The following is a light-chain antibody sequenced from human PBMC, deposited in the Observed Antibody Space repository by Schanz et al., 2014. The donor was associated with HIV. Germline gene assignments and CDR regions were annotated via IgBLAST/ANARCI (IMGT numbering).Light chain of an antibody. V-gene: IGKV3-15*01. CDR2: GAS. CDR3: QQYDDWPTWT. J-gene: IGKJ1*01. CDR1: QSVNTN. Sequence: EIVMTQSPATLSVSPGERATLSCRASQSVNTNLAWYQQKPGQVPRLLVYGASTRAAGVPARFSGSGSGTDFTLTISRLEPEDFAVYYCQQYDDWPTWTFGPGTMLEVK.